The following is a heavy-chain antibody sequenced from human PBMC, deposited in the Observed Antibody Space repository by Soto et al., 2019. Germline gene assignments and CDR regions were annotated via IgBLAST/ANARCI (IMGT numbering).Heavy chain of an antibody. CDR2: ISGSGGST. CDR1: GFTFSSYA. V-gene: IGHV3-23*01. Sequence: EVQLLESGGGLVQPGGSLRLSCAASGFTFSSYAMSWVRQAPGKGLEWVSAISGSGGSTYYADSVKGRFTISRDNSKNTRYLQMNSLRAEETAVYYCAKVLTQRGYCSGGSCWDYWGQGTLVTVSS. J-gene: IGHJ4*02. D-gene: IGHD2-15*01. CDR3: AKVLTQRGYCSGGSCWDY.